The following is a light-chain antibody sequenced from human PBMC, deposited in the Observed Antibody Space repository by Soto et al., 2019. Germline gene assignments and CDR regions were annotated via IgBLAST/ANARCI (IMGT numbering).Light chain of an antibody. J-gene: IGKJ1*01. CDR1: QSVATN. V-gene: IGKV3-15*01. CDR3: QQYNNWPQT. Sequence: EAVLTQSPATLSVSPGERATLSCRASQSVATNLAWYQQRPGQAPRLLIYGASKRAIGLPARFSGSGSGTEFTLTITSLQSEDFEVYYCQQYNNWPQTLGQGTKVDI. CDR2: GAS.